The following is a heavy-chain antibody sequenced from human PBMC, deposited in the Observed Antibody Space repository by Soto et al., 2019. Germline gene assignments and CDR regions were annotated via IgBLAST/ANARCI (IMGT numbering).Heavy chain of an antibody. V-gene: IGHV1-8*01. CDR1: GYTFTSYD. J-gene: IGHJ5*02. D-gene: IGHD6-19*01. CDR3: ARKRSSGWSRGWFDP. Sequence: ASVKVSCKASGYTFTSYDINWVRQATGQGLKWMGWMNPNSGNTGYAQKFQGRVTMTRNTSISTAYMELSSLRSEDTAAYYCARKRSSGWSRGWFDPWGQGTLATVSS. CDR2: MNPNSGNT.